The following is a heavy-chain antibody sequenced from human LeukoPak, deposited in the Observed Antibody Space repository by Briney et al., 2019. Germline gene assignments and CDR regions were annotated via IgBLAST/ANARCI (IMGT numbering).Heavy chain of an antibody. V-gene: IGHV4-31*03. CDR1: GGSISSGGYY. J-gene: IGHJ4*02. CDR2: IYYSGST. CDR3: ARADVTYYYDSSGYYIDY. Sequence: SETLSLTCTVSGGSISSGGYYWSWIRQHPGKGLEWIGYIYYSGSTYYNPSLKSRVTIPVDTSKNQFSLKLSSVTAADTAVYYCARADVTYYYDSSGYYIDYWGQGTLVTVSS. D-gene: IGHD3-22*01.